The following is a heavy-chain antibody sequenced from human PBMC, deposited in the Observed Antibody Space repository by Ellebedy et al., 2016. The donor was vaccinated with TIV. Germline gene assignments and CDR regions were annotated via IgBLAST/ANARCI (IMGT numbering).Heavy chain of an antibody. CDR2: ISSSSSYI. CDR3: ASLPRPWYYYYYMDV. CDR1: GFTFSSYS. D-gene: IGHD5/OR15-5a*01. Sequence: GESLKISCAASGFTFSSYSMNWVRQAPGKGLEWVSSISSSSSYIYYADSVKGRFTISRDNAKNSLYLQMNSLRAEDTAVYYCASLPRPWYYYYYMDVWGKGTTVTVSS. J-gene: IGHJ6*03. V-gene: IGHV3-21*01.